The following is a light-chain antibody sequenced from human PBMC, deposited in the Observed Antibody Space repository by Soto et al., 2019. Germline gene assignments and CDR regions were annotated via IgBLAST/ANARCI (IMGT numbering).Light chain of an antibody. Sequence: ETLITQSPATLPVSPGEGATLSCSASQSVSINLAWYPPRPGQAPRLLIYGASTRATGAPVRFGGSGSGKEFTLTISSLQSDDLAVYYCQQYYSWPSFGQGTRLEIK. J-gene: IGKJ5*01. V-gene: IGKV3-15*01. CDR1: QSVSIN. CDR3: QQYYSWPS. CDR2: GAS.